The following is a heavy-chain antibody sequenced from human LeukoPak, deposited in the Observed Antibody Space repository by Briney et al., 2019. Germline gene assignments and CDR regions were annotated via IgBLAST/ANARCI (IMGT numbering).Heavy chain of an antibody. CDR2: INHSGST. V-gene: IGHV4-34*01. J-gene: IGHJ4*02. CDR1: GGSFSGYY. Sequence: SETLSLTCAVYGGSFSGYYWSWIRQPPGKGLEWIGEINHSGSTNYNPSPKSRVTISVDTSKNQFSLKLSSVTAADTAVYYCARRSAGVRGVRGMFAYWGQGTLVTVSS. D-gene: IGHD3-10*01. CDR3: ARRSAGVRGVRGMFAY.